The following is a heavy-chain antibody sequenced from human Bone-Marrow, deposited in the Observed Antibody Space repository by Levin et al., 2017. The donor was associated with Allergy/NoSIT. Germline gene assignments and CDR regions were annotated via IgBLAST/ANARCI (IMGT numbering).Heavy chain of an antibody. CDR3: VRIARRGDYLDL. CDR1: GFTFSSFE. D-gene: IGHD2-21*01. V-gene: IGHV3-48*03. CDR2: ISSGAGEII. Sequence: PGGSLRLSCAASGFTFSSFEMNWVRQTPGKGLEWVSYISSGAGEIINHVESVRGRYTISRDNAKDSLSLQMISLRAEDTGVYYCVRIARRGDYLDLWGQGTLVTVSS. J-gene: IGHJ4*02.